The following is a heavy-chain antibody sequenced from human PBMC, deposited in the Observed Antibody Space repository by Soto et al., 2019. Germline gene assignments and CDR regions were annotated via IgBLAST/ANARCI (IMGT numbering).Heavy chain of an antibody. CDR2: ISYDGSNK. CDR1: GFTFSSYA. V-gene: IGHV3-30-3*01. D-gene: IGHD3-3*01. CDR3: ARDQRFLELLLSSDYYYYGMDV. Sequence: GGSLRISCAASGFTFSSYAMHWVRQAPGKGLEWVAIISYDGSNKYYADSVKGRFTISRDNSKNTLYLQMNSLRAEDTAVYYCARDQRFLELLLSSDYYYYGMDVWGQGTTVTVSS. J-gene: IGHJ6*02.